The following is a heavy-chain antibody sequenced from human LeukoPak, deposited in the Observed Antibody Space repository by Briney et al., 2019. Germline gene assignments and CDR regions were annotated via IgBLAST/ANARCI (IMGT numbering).Heavy chain of an antibody. CDR3: ARDRDSSGYYDY. CDR1: GGSISSYY. D-gene: IGHD3-22*01. V-gene: IGHV4-59*01. CDR2: IYDSGST. Sequence: SETLSLTCTVSGGSISSYYWSWIRQPPGKGLEWIGYIYDSGSTNYNPSLKSRVTISVDTSKNQFSLKLSSVTAADTAVYYCARDRDSSGYYDYWGQGILVTVSS. J-gene: IGHJ4*02.